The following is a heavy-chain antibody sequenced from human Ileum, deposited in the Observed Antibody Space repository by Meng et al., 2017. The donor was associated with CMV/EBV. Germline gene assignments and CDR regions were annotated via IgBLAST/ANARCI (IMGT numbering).Heavy chain of an antibody. CDR3: ARDPVRSVAVS. J-gene: IGHJ4*02. Sequence: GESLKISCAASGFSVSNNYMAWARQAPGRGLEWFSALYANGDTWYIDSVEGRFTFSRDNSKNTLYLQMNNLRVEDTGVYYCARDPVRSVAVSWGQGTPVTVSS. CDR1: GFSVSNNY. D-gene: IGHD6-19*01. V-gene: IGHV3-66*03. CDR2: LYANGDT.